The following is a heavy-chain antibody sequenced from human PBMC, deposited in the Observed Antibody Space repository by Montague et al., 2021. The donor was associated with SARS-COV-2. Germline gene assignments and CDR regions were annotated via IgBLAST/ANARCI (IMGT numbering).Heavy chain of an antibody. J-gene: IGHJ6*03. CDR3: ARLGDGVVPSPILGVGPYYSYYYMDV. Sequence: SENLSLTCAVHGGSFSTYSWNWIRQPPGKGLGWVGEIHHGGSTNYNPSLKSRVTISADTSKNQFSLKLTSVAAADTAVYYCARLGDGVVPSPILGVGPYYSYYYMDVWGKGTTVTVSS. CDR1: GGSFSTYS. D-gene: IGHD3-10*01. V-gene: IGHV4-34*01. CDR2: IHHGGST.